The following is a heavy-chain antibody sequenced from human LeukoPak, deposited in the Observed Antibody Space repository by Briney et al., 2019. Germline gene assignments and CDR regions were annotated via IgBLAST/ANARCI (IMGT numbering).Heavy chain of an antibody. Sequence: ASVKVSCKASGYTFTSYGISWVRQAPGQGREWMGWISAYNGNTNYAQKLQGRVTMTTDTSTSTAYMELRSLRAEDTAVYYCARGPTRANSTDYWGQGALVTVSS. J-gene: IGHJ4*02. V-gene: IGHV1-18*01. CDR2: ISAYNGNT. CDR1: GYTFTSYG. D-gene: IGHD2/OR15-2a*01. CDR3: ARGPTRANSTDY.